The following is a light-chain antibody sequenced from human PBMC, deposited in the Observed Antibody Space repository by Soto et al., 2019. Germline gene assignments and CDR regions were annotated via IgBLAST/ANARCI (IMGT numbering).Light chain of an antibody. CDR2: GAS. Sequence: EIVMTQSPATLSVSPGDRATLSCRASQSVSSNLAWFQHKPAQAPRLLIYGASARATGIPARFSGSGSGTEFTLTITSLQSEDFAVYFCQQYHNWPITFGQGTRLEIK. V-gene: IGKV3-15*01. CDR3: QQYHNWPIT. J-gene: IGKJ5*01. CDR1: QSVSSN.